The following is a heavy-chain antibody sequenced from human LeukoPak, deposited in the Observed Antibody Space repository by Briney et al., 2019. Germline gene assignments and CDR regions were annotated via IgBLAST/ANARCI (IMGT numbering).Heavy chain of an antibody. CDR3: ARQDYGGATDYFDY. D-gene: IGHD4-23*01. J-gene: IGHJ4*02. CDR2: IYYSGST. CDR1: GGSISSYY. Sequence: PSETLSLTYTVSGGSISSYYWSWIRQPPGKGLEWIGYIYYSGSTNYNPSLKSRVTISVDTSKNQFSLKLSSVTAADTAVYYCARQDYGGATDYFDYWGQGTLVTVSS. V-gene: IGHV4-59*08.